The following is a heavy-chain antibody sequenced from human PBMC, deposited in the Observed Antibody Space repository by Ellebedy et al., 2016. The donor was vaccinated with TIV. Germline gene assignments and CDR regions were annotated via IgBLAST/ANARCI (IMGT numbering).Heavy chain of an antibody. Sequence: GGSLRLSCAASGFTFSRHWMSWVRQAPGKGLEWVANIAPDGSKTNNVGSVRGRFTSSRDNARNSLDLQMNSLRVEDTAVYFCVRDWCGGLGGIGIDYWGQGILVTVSS. V-gene: IGHV3-7*03. CDR1: GFTFSRHW. J-gene: IGHJ4*02. CDR2: IAPDGSKT. CDR3: VRDWCGGLGGIGIDY. D-gene: IGHD2-21*01.